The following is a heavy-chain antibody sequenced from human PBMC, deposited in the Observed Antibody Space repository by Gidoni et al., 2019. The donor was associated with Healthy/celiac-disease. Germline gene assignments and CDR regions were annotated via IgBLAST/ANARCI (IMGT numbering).Heavy chain of an antibody. CDR2: TYHRSKWYN. D-gene: IGHD6-19*01. V-gene: IGHV6-1*01. Sequence: QLTLQQSGPGLVKPSQTPSLTCSLPGARVPSNSPAWNWIRQSPSRGLEWLGRTYHRSKWYNDYAVSVKSRITINPDTSKNQFSLQLNSVTPEDTAVYYCARDWGAVAGFDYWGQGTLVTVSS. CDR3: ARDWGAVAGFDY. J-gene: IGHJ4*02. CDR1: GARVPSNSPA.